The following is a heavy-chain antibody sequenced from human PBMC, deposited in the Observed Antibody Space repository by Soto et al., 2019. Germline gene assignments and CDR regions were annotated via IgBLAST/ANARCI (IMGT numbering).Heavy chain of an antibody. CDR2: IIPICDTA. Sequence: QVQLVQSGAEVKKPGSSVKVSCKASGGTFSSYVISWVRQAPGQGLEWMGGIIPICDTANYAQKFQDRVTITADESTSTAYMELSSLRSEATAVYYCAGDSRVVVGEADRSYYYYGMDVWGQGTTVTVSS. V-gene: IGHV1-69*01. J-gene: IGHJ6*02. CDR1: GGTFSSYV. CDR3: AGDSRVVVGEADRSYYYYGMDV. D-gene: IGHD2-21*01.